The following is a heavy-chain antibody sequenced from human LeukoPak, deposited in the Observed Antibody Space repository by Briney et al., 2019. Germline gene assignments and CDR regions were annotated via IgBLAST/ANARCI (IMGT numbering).Heavy chain of an antibody. CDR3: SSPAADVDNYYYYCMDV. CDR1: GYTFTSYY. D-gene: IGHD3-10*02. J-gene: IGHJ6*02. Sequence: SSVKVSCKPSGYTFTSYYMHWVRQSPGQGLEWMEIINPSGCSTSYAQKFPASVTLTRDTSTSTVYLELSSLRSEDTAVYYCSSPAADVDNYYYYCMDVWGQGTTVTVSS. V-gene: IGHV1-46*01. CDR2: INPSGCST.